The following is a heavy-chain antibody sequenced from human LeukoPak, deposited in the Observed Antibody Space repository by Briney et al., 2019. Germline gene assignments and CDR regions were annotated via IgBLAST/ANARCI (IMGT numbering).Heavy chain of an antibody. CDR1: GFTFSDYH. CDR3: ARPIAARRGGLAFDI. Sequence: PGGSLRLSCAASGFTFSDYHMSWIRQAPGKGLEWVSYISSSGSTIYYADSVKGRFTISRDNAKNSLYLQMDSLRAEDTAVYYCARPIAARRGGLAFDIWGQGTMVTVSS. J-gene: IGHJ3*02. CDR2: ISSSGSTI. D-gene: IGHD6-6*01. V-gene: IGHV3-11*01.